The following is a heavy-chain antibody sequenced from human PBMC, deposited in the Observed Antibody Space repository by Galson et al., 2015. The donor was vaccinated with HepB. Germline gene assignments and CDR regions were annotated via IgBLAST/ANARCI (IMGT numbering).Heavy chain of an antibody. Sequence: QSGAEVKKPGESLSISCKASGYSFTNYWINWVRQVPGKGLEWMGRIDPSDSRSNYSPSFEGHVTFSVDRSISTAYLQWTSLKASDTALYYCARLFDGSDDAFDIWGQGTMVTVSS. CDR1: GYSFTNYW. D-gene: IGHD5-24*01. V-gene: IGHV5-10-1*01. CDR3: ARLFDGSDDAFDI. CDR2: IDPSDSRS. J-gene: IGHJ3*02.